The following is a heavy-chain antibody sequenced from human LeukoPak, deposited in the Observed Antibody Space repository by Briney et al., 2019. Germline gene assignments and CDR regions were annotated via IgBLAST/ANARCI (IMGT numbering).Heavy chain of an antibody. D-gene: IGHD3-16*01. CDR1: GFIFSSYS. V-gene: IGHV3-48*02. Sequence: GGSLRLSCAASGFIFSSYSMNWVRQAPGKGLEWVSYITDSGGANHYADSVKGRFTISRDNAKNSLYLQVSSLRDEDTGIYDCARDHNWGFDYWGQGALVTVSS. J-gene: IGHJ4*02. CDR3: ARDHNWGFDY. CDR2: ITDSGGAN.